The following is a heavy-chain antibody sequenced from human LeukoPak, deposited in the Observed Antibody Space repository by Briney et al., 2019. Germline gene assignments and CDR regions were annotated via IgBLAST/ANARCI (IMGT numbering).Heavy chain of an antibody. Sequence: PGGSLRLSCAASGVTFSSYSMNWGRQAPGKGGEGVASISSSSSYRDYADSVRRRLTISRDNAKNSLYVQMNSLRAEDTAVYYCAREKASGYDFGDAFDIWGQGTMVTVSS. CDR1: GVTFSSYS. D-gene: IGHD5-12*01. CDR3: AREKASGYDFGDAFDI. J-gene: IGHJ3*02. V-gene: IGHV3-21*01. CDR2: ISSSSSYR.